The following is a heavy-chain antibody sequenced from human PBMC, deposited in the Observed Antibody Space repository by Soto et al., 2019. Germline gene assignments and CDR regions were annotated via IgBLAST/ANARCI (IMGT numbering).Heavy chain of an antibody. CDR2: ISADKGNT. CDR1: GYTFTSNG. V-gene: IGHV1-18*01. CDR3: ARQAAVAQVVAFDI. J-gene: IGHJ3*02. D-gene: IGHD2-15*01. Sequence: GASVKVSCKASGYTFTSNGISWMRQAPGQGLEWMGWISADKGNTNYAQRLQGRVTMTRDTSTSTVYMELRSLRSEDTAVYFCARQAAVAQVVAFDIWGQGTMVTVSS.